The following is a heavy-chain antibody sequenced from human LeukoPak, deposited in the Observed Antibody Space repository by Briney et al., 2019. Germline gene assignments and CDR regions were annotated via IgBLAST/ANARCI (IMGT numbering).Heavy chain of an antibody. CDR2: ISHDGSNK. J-gene: IGHJ3*02. V-gene: IGHV3-30*18. CDR3: AKDGGSGWYVAFDAFDI. Sequence: PGGSLRLSCAASGFTFSGHGIHWVRQAPGKGLEWVTVISHDGSNKYYADSVKGRFTISRDNSKNTLYLQMSSLRVEDTAVYYCAKDGGSGWYVAFDAFDIWGQGTMVTVSS. CDR1: GFTFSGHG. D-gene: IGHD6-19*01.